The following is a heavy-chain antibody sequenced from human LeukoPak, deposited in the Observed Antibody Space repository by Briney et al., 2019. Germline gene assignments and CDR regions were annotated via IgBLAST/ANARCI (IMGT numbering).Heavy chain of an antibody. V-gene: IGHV3-53*01. CDR1: GFTVSSNY. CDR3: ARVWAQWLVRGKAGAFDI. D-gene: IGHD6-19*01. J-gene: IGHJ3*02. Sequence: GGSLRLSCAASGFTVSSNYMSWVRQAPGKGLEWVSVIYSGGTTYYAASVKGRFTISRDNSKNTLYLQMHSLRAEDTAVYYCARVWAQWLVRGKAGAFDIWGQGTMVTVSS. CDR2: IYSGGTT.